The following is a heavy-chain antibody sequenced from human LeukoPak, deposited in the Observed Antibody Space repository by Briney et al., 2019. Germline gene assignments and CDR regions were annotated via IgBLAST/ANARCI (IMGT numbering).Heavy chain of an antibody. Sequence: ASVTVSCKASGYTFTSYYMHWVRQAPGQGLEWMGIINPSGGSTSYAQKFQGRVTMTRDMSTSTVYMELSSLRSEDTAVYYCARSILRGGAFDIWGQGTMVTVSS. J-gene: IGHJ3*02. CDR2: INPSGGST. CDR3: ARSILRGGAFDI. D-gene: IGHD3-10*01. V-gene: IGHV1-46*01. CDR1: GYTFTSYY.